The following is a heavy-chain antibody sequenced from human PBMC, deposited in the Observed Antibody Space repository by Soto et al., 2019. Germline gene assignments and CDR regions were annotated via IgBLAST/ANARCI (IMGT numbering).Heavy chain of an antibody. Sequence: SETLSLTCTVSGGSISSYYWSWIRQPPGKGLEWIGYIYYSGSTNYNPSLKSRVTISVDTSKNQFSLKLSSVTAADTAVYYRARDGTYGDYPFDYWGQGTLVTVSS. V-gene: IGHV4-59*01. D-gene: IGHD4-17*01. CDR3: ARDGTYGDYPFDY. J-gene: IGHJ4*02. CDR1: GGSISSYY. CDR2: IYYSGST.